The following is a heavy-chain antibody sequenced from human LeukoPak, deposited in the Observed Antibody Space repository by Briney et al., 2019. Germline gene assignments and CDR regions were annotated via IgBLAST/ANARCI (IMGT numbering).Heavy chain of an antibody. D-gene: IGHD3-22*01. Sequence: SETLSLTCTVSGGSISSYYWSWIRQPPGKGLEWIGYIYYSGSTNYNPSLKSRVTISVDTSKNQFSLKLSSVTAADTAVYYCARVPYHYYDSSGPIGAFDIWGQGTMVTVSS. J-gene: IGHJ3*02. CDR3: ARVPYHYYDSSGPIGAFDI. CDR1: GGSISSYY. V-gene: IGHV4-59*01. CDR2: IYYSGST.